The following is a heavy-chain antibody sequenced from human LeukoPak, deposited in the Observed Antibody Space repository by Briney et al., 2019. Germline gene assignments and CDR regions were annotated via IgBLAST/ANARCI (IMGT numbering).Heavy chain of an antibody. CDR2: ISSSSSTI. Sequence: GGSLRLSCEASGFTFSSYSMNWARRAPGRGLEWVSYISSSSSTIYYADSVKGRLTIARDNAKNSLYLQMNSLRAEDTAVYDCARDDSSGFVLDYWGQGTLVTVSS. CDR3: ARDDSSGFVLDY. D-gene: IGHD3-22*01. V-gene: IGHV3-48*04. CDR1: GFTFSSYS. J-gene: IGHJ4*02.